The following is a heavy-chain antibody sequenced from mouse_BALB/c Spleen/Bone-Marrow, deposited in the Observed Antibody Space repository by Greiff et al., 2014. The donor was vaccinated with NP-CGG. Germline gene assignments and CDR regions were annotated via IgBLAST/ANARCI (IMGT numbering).Heavy chain of an antibody. Sequence: VKLVESGAELVKPGASVKLSCKASGYTFTSYSMFWVQQRPGQGLEWIGEINPSNVDTNFNEKFKSKATLTVDKSSNTAYMQLRSMTSEDSAVYYCSRGYYGSTYYYAMDYWGQGTSVTVSS. D-gene: IGHD1-1*01. J-gene: IGHJ4*01. CDR3: SRGYYGSTYYYAMDY. CDR1: GYTFTSYS. V-gene: IGHV1S81*02. CDR2: INPSNVDT.